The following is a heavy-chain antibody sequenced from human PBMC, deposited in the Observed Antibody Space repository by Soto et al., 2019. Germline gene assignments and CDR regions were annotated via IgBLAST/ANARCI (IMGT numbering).Heavy chain of an antibody. J-gene: IGHJ5*02. CDR3: ARDYFCSSTSCYATNWFDP. CDR2: IKQDGSEK. V-gene: IGHV3-7*05. CDR1: GFTFSSYW. D-gene: IGHD2-2*01. Sequence: GGSLRLSCAASGFTFSSYWMSWVRQAPGKGLEWVANIKQDGSEKYYVDSVKGRFTISGENAKNSRYLQMNSLRAEDTAVYYCARDYFCSSTSCYATNWFDPWGQGTLVTVSS.